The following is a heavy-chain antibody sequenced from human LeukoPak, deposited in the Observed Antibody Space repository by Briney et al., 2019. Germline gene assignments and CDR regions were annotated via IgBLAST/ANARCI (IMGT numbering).Heavy chain of an antibody. D-gene: IGHD5/OR15-5a*01. CDR2: IYYSGST. J-gene: IGHJ4*02. CDR1: GASISTYY. Sequence: SETLSLTCTVSGASISTYYWSWIRQPPGKGLEWLGSIYYSGSTNYNPSLQSRATISVDTSKNQFSLKLSSVTAADTAVYYCARHTGDSAHRSVYPPYDYWGQGTLVSVSS. CDR3: ARHTGDSAHRSVYPPYDY. V-gene: IGHV4-59*08.